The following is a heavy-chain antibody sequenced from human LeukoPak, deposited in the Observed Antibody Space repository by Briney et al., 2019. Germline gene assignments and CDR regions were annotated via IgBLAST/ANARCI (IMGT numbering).Heavy chain of an antibody. D-gene: IGHD3-22*01. CDR1: GGSISSYY. CDR2: IFYSGGT. CDR3: ARGPYYYDSV. J-gene: IGHJ4*02. Sequence: SETLSLTCTVSGGSISSYYWSWIRQPPGKGLEWIGYIFYSGGTYYNPSLKSRVAVSLDTSKNQFSLKLSSVTAADTAVYYCARGPYYYDSVWGQGTLVTVSS. V-gene: IGHV4-59*01.